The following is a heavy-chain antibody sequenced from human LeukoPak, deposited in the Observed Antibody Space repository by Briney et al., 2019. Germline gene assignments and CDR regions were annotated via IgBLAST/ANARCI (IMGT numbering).Heavy chain of an antibody. CDR2: IYPGDSDT. D-gene: IGHD5-18*01. V-gene: IGHV5-51*06. CDR3: ARTRPSYSYGYPYYFDH. Sequence: GESLKISCKGSGYSFTSYWTGWVRQMPGKGLEWMGIIYPGDSDTRYSPSFQGQVFISADKSINTAYVQWSSLKASDTAMYYCARTRPSYSYGYPYYFDHWGQGTLVTVSS. CDR1: GYSFTSYW. J-gene: IGHJ4*02.